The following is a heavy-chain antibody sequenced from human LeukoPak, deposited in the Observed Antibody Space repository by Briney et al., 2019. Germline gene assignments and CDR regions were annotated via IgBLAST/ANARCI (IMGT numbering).Heavy chain of an antibody. V-gene: IGHV3-33*01. J-gene: IGHJ4*02. CDR1: GFTFSSYG. Sequence: GRSLRLSCAASGFTFSSYGMHWVRQAPGKGLEWVAVIWYDGSNKYYADSVKGRFTISRDNSKNTLYLQMNSLRAEDTAVYYCAGSWSGFGELLSYFDYWGRGTLVTVSS. CDR3: AGSWSGFGELLSYFDY. D-gene: IGHD3-10*01. CDR2: IWYDGSNK.